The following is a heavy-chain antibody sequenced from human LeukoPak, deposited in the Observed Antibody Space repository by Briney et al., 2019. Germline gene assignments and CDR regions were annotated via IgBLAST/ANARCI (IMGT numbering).Heavy chain of an antibody. D-gene: IGHD1-26*01. J-gene: IGHJ4*02. V-gene: IGHV3-23*01. CDR2: ISGSGGST. CDR3: ATYRMEYYFDY. CDR1: GFTFSSYV. Sequence: LTGGSLRLSCAASGFTFSSYVMSWVRQAPGKGLEWVSTISGSGGSTYYADSVKGRFTISRDNSKNTLYLQMNSLRAEDTAVYYCATYRMEYYFDYWGQGTLVTVSS.